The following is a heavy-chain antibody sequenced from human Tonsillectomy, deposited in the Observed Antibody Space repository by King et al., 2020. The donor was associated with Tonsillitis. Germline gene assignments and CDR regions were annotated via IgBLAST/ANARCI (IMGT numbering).Heavy chain of an antibody. CDR1: GDSVSSNSAA. CDR2: TYYRSKWYN. Sequence: VQLQQSGPGLVKPSQTLSLTCAISGDSVSSNSAAWNWIRQSPSRGLEWLGRTYYRSKWYNDYAVSVISRITINPDTSKNQLSLQLNSVTPEDTAVYYCAREGGSGYSFPGYSYYIDVWGKGTTVTVSS. CDR3: AREGGSGYSFPGYSYYIDV. J-gene: IGHJ6*03. V-gene: IGHV6-1*01. D-gene: IGHD3-22*01.